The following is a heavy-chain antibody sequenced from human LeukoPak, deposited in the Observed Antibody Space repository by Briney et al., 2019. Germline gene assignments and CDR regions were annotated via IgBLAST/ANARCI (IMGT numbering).Heavy chain of an antibody. Sequence: SETLSLTCTVSGYSISSGYYWSWIRQPPGKGLEWIGEINHSGSTNYNPSLKSRVTISVDTSKNQFFLKLSSVTAADTAVYYCARLPHVLRYFDWLLEESEAFDIWGQGTMVTVSS. CDR2: INHSGST. J-gene: IGHJ3*02. CDR1: GYSISSGYY. D-gene: IGHD3-9*01. CDR3: ARLPHVLRYFDWLLEESEAFDI. V-gene: IGHV4-38-2*02.